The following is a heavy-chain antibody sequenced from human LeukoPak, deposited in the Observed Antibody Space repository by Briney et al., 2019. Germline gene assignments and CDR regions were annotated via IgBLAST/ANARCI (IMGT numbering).Heavy chain of an antibody. J-gene: IGHJ5*02. Sequence: ASVKVSCKASGYTFTGYYMHWVRQAPGQGLEWMGWINPNSGGTNYAQKFQGWVTMTRDTSISTAYMELSRLRSDDTAVYYCARGGVLWFGELYSPFDPWGQGILVTVSS. CDR2: INPNSGGT. V-gene: IGHV1-2*04. CDR3: ARGGVLWFGELYSPFDP. CDR1: GYTFTGYY. D-gene: IGHD3-10*01.